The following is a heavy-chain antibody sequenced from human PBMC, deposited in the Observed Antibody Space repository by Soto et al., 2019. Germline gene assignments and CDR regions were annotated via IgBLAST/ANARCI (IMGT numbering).Heavy chain of an antibody. V-gene: IGHV1-8*01. Sequence: GASVKVSCKASGYTFTSYDINWVRQATGQGLEWMGWMNPNSGNTGYAQKFQGRITMTRNTSISTVYMELSSLRSEDTAVYYCARGDILTDHSEFDYWGQGTLVTVSS. CDR3: ARGDILTDHSEFDY. J-gene: IGHJ4*02. CDR2: MNPNSGNT. D-gene: IGHD3-9*01. CDR1: GYTFTSYD.